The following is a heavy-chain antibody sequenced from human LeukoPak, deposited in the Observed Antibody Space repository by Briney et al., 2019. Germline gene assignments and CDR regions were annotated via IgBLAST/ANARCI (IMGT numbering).Heavy chain of an antibody. CDR1: GFTFSSIW. Sequence: AGTLSRSCAASGFTFSSIWMSWLRQAQGKGLEWVGNVQQDGSKNYYVNSVKGRFTISRDNAKNSRYLQMNRLRAEDTAVYYCAGGFLEWSYAFDIWGQGTMVSVSS. CDR2: VQQDGSKN. J-gene: IGHJ3*02. D-gene: IGHD3-3*01. CDR3: AGGFLEWSYAFDI. V-gene: IGHV3-7*01.